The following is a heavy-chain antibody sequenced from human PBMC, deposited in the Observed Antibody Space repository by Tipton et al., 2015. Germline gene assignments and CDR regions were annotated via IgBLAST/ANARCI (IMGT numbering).Heavy chain of an antibody. D-gene: IGHD1-26*01. Sequence: QLVQSGAEVKKPGESLKISCKGSGYIFTSFWIGWVRQVPGKGLEWMGTIYPGDSETRYNPSFQGQVTISTDKSITTAYLQWRSLKASDTAMYYCVRRARRVGSHSYPYYFDYWGQGTLVPVSS. CDR3: VRRARRVGSHSYPYYFDY. V-gene: IGHV5-51*01. CDR2: IYPGDSET. J-gene: IGHJ4*02. CDR1: GYIFTSFW.